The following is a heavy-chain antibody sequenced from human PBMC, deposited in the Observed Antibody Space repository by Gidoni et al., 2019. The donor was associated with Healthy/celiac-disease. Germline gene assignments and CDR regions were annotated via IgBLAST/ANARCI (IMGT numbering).Heavy chain of an antibody. V-gene: IGHV3-30*03. Sequence: QVQLVESGGGVVQPGRSLRLSCAASGFTFSSYGMHWVRQAPGKGLEWVAVISYDGSNKYYADSVKGRFTISRDNSKNTLYLQMNSLRAEDTAVYYCATTQKIYYDFWSVHGAFDIWGQGTMVTVSS. CDR2: ISYDGSNK. D-gene: IGHD3-3*01. CDR3: ATTQKIYYDFWSVHGAFDI. J-gene: IGHJ3*02. CDR1: GFTFSSYG.